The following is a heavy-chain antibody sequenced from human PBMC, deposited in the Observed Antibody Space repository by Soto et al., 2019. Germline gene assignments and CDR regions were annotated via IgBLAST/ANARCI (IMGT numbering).Heavy chain of an antibody. CDR2: ISAYNGNT. D-gene: IGHD4-4*01. J-gene: IGHJ4*02. V-gene: IGHV1-18*01. Sequence: ASVKVSCKASGYTFTSYGISWVRQAPGQGLEWMGWISAYNGNTNYAQKLQGRVTMTTDTSTSTAYMELRSLRSDDTAVYYCARLRPLMTTVSWAIDYWGQGTLVTVSS. CDR3: ARLRPLMTTVSWAIDY. CDR1: GYTFTSYG.